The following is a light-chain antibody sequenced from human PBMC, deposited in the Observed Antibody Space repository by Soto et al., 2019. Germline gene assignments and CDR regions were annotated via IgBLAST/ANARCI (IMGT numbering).Light chain of an antibody. CDR2: GAS. J-gene: IGKJ3*01. CDR3: QQYGTSPLT. CDR1: RTVNNNY. V-gene: IGKV3-20*01. Sequence: EIVLTQSPGTLSLSPGERATLSCRASRTVNNNYLTWYQQTPGQAPRLLIYGASSRATGIPDKFSGSGSGTDFTLTISRLEPEDFAVYYCQQYGTSPLTFGPGTKVDIK.